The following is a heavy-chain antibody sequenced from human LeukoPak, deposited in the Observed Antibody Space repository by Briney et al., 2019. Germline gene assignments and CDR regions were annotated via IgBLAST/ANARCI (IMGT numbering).Heavy chain of an antibody. J-gene: IGHJ3*02. CDR2: IYYSGST. D-gene: IGHD1-14*01. CDR3: ARSDLTGAFDI. V-gene: IGHV4-59*01. CDR1: GGSISSYY. Sequence: SETLSLTCTVSGGSISSYYWSWIRQPPGKGLEWIGYIYYSGSTNCNPSLKSRVTISVDTSKNQFSLKLSSVTAADTAVYYCARSDLTGAFDIWGQGTMVTVSS.